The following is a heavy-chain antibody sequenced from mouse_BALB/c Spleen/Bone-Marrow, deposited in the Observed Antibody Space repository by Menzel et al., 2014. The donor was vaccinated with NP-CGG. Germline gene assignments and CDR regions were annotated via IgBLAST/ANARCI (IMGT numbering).Heavy chain of an antibody. CDR3: ARPDERDRDVDD. Sequence: EVHLVESGGGLVQPGGSLKLSCAASGFDFSRYWMNWVRQAPGKGLEWIGEIHPDSSAIIYTPSLKDNFIISRDNAKNTLYLQMSKVRSEDTALYYCARPDERDRDVDDWGQGTTLTVSS. CDR2: IHPDSSAI. D-gene: IGHD3-3*01. V-gene: IGHV4-1*02. J-gene: IGHJ2*01. CDR1: GFDFSRYW.